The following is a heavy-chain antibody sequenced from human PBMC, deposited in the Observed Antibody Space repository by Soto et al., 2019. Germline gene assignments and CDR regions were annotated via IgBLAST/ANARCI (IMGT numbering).Heavy chain of an antibody. CDR2: ISNDGSNK. CDR3: AKGFGNYWAFDY. J-gene: IGHJ4*02. V-gene: IGHV3-30*18. Sequence: QVHLVESGGGVVQPGRSMRLSCAASGFSFSTYGMHWVRQAPGKGLEWVAFISNDGSNKYYADSVKGRFTISRDNSENTLYLQMNSLRAEDTAVYYGAKGFGNYWAFDYWGQGTLVTVAS. D-gene: IGHD1-26*01. CDR1: GFSFSTYG.